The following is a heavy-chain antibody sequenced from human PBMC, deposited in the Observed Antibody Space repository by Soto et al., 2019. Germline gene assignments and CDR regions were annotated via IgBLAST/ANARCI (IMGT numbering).Heavy chain of an antibody. CDR1: GFTFDDYA. CDR3: AKAFGLQRDYVFWSGRTTALWFDS. J-gene: IGHJ5*01. CDR2: ISWNSGSI. D-gene: IGHD3-3*01. Sequence: PGGSLRLSCAASGFTFDDYAMHWVRQAPGKGLEWVSGISWNSGSIGYADSVKGRFTISRDNAKNSLYLQMNSLSAEDTALYYCAKAFGLQRDYVFWSGRTTALWFDSWGPGTLVTLSS. V-gene: IGHV3-9*01.